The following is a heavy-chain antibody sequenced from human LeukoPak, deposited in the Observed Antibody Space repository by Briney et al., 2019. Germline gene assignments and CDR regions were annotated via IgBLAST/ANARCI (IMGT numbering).Heavy chain of an antibody. CDR2: IYYSGST. CDR1: GDSISSYY. D-gene: IGHD2-2*01. CDR3: ARDGTYGQLLTNWFDP. Sequence: SETLSLTCTVSGDSISSYYWSWIRQPPGKGLEWIGYIYYSGSTNYNPSLKSRVTISVDTSKNQFSLKLSSVTAADTAVYYCARDGTYGQLLTNWFDPWGQGTLVTVSS. J-gene: IGHJ5*02. V-gene: IGHV4-59*01.